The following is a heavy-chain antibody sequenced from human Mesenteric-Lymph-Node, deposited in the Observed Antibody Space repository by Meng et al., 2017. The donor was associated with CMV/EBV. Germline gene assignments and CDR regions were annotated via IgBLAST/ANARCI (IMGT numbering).Heavy chain of an antibody. V-gene: IGHV3-20*04. Sequence: GGSLRLSCAASGFTFDDYGMSWVRQAPGKGLEWVSGINWNGGSTGYADSVKGRFTISRDNAKNSLYLQMNSLRAEDTALYYCARVGDAYCGGDGDVDYWGQGTLVTVSS. CDR2: INWNGGST. CDR1: GFTFDDYG. CDR3: ARVGDAYCGGDGDVDY. J-gene: IGHJ4*02. D-gene: IGHD2-21*01.